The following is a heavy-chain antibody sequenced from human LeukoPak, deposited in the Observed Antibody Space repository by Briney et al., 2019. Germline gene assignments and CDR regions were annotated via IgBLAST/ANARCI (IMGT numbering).Heavy chain of an antibody. J-gene: IGHJ4*02. CDR1: GYTFTGYY. V-gene: IGHV1-2*02. Sequence: ASVKVSCKASGYTFTGYYIHWVRQAPGQGLEWMGWINPNSGVTHYPQKFQGRVTLTRDTSIRTAYMEVSSLRSDDTAVYYCARGLQWLEAFDYWGLGTLVTASS. CDR3: ARGLQWLEAFDY. D-gene: IGHD6-19*01. CDR2: INPNSGVT.